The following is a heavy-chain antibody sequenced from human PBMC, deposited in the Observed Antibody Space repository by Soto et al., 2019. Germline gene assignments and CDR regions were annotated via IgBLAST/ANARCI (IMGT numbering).Heavy chain of an antibody. CDR2: INAYTGNT. CDR3: ARVSEGRVITMVRGPYYFDY. V-gene: IGHV1-18*01. Sequence: ASVKVSCKASGYTFTSYAMDWMCQAPGQRXEWLRWINAYTGNTHHAKKLNRRVNITPDKSTSTAYMELRSLRSADTAVYYCARVSEGRVITMVRGPYYFDYWGQGTLVTVSS. CDR1: GYTFTSYA. J-gene: IGHJ4*02. D-gene: IGHD3-10*01.